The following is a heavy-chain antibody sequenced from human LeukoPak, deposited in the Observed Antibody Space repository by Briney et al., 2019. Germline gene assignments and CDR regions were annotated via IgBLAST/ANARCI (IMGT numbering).Heavy chain of an antibody. CDR3: ARGYLVGGNIPTYAFDI. J-gene: IGHJ3*02. CDR1: GGTFSSYA. D-gene: IGHD4-23*01. V-gene: IGHV1-69*13. Sequence: ASVKVSCKASGGTFSSYAISWVRQAPGQGLEWMGGIIPIFGTANYAQKFQGRVTITADESTSTAYMELSSLRSEDTAVYYCARGYLVGGNIPTYAFDIWGQGTMVTVSS. CDR2: IIPIFGTA.